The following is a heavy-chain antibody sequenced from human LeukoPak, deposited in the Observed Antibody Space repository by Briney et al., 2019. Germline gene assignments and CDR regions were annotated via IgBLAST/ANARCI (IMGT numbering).Heavy chain of an antibody. D-gene: IGHD5-12*01. V-gene: IGHV3-23*01. Sequence: GGSLRLSCAASGFTFSNYAMTWVRQAPGKGLEWVSTITGGSGRTYYTDSVKGRFTISRDHSENTLYLQMNSLRAEDTAVYHCAKHGRGNNSRDYFDYWGREPWSPCPQ. CDR3: AKHGRGNNSRDYFDY. CDR2: ITGGSGRT. J-gene: IGHJ4*02. CDR1: GFTFSNYA.